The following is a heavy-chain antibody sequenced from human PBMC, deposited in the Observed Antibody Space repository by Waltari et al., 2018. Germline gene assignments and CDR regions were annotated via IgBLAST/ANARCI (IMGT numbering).Heavy chain of an antibody. CDR1: GFTFTDFG. D-gene: IGHD6-19*01. V-gene: IGHV3-30*18. J-gene: IGHJ4*02. CDR3: AKDGVAVPGFLSKPDY. Sequence: VQLVESGGSVVQPGRSLRISCAASGFTFTDFGIHWVGQVPGRGLDWVASNSYNGNKELYGDSVKGRFTISRDNSKNTVYLQMDGLRGDDTGVYYCAKDGVAVPGFLSKPDYWGRGTLVTVSS. CDR2: NSYNGNKE.